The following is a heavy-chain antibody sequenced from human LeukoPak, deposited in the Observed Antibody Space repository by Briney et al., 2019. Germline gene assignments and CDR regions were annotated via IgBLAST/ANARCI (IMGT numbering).Heavy chain of an antibody. CDR1: GFTFSSYW. CDR2: IKQDGSEK. J-gene: IGHJ6*03. Sequence: GGSLRLSCAASGFTFSSYWMSWVRQAPGKGLEGVANIKQDGSEKYYVDSVKGRFTISRDNAKNSLYLQMNSLRAEDTAVYYCARDIEYSSSWYGLESDYYYMDVWGKGTTVTISS. D-gene: IGHD6-13*01. V-gene: IGHV3-7*01. CDR3: ARDIEYSSSWYGLESDYYYMDV.